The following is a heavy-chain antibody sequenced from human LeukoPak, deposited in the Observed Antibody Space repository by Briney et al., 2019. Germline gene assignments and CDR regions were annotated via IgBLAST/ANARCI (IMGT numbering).Heavy chain of an antibody. J-gene: IGHJ4*02. V-gene: IGHV3-66*01. D-gene: IGHD2-15*01. CDR1: GFTVSSNY. CDR2: IYSGGST. Sequence: GGSLRLSCAASGFTVSSNYMSWVRQAPGKGLEWVSVIYSGGSTYYADSVKGRFTISRDNSKNTLYLQMNSLRAEDTAVYYCAKGVLGWPYDYWGQGTLVTVSS. CDR3: AKGVLGWPYDY.